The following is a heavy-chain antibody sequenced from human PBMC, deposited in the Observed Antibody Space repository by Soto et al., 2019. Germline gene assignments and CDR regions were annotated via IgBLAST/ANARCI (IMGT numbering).Heavy chain of an antibody. V-gene: IGHV3-7*01. CDR3: ARAIAAAGAF. J-gene: IGHJ4*02. CDR1: GFTISNYW. CDR2: INEDGSKI. Sequence: EVQLVESGGGLVQPGGSLRLSCAASGFTISNYWMHWVRQSPGRGLEWVANINEDGSKIYYVDSVKGRFTISRDNAKNSLSLQMSSLRIEDKAVYYCARAIAAAGAFWVQGTLVTVS. D-gene: IGHD6-13*01.